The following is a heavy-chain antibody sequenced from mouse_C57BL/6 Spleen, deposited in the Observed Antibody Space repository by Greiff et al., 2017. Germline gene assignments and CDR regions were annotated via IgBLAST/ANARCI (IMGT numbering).Heavy chain of an antibody. CDR2: ISYSGST. CDR1: GYSITSGYD. V-gene: IGHV3-1*01. J-gene: IGHJ2*01. D-gene: IGHD2-12*01. Sequence: EVKLQESGPGMVKPSQSLSLTCTVTGYSITSGYDWHWIRHFPGNKLEWMGYISYSGSTNYNPSLKSRISITHDTSKNHFFLKLNSVTTEDTATYYCARESYDGFDYWGQGTTLTVSS. CDR3: ARESYDGFDY.